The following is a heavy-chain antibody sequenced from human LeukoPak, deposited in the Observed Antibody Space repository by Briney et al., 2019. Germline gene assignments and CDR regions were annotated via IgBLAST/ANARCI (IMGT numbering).Heavy chain of an antibody. CDR2: INHSGST. V-gene: IGHV4-34*01. D-gene: IGHD2-2*02. Sequence: SETLSLTCTVSGGSISSYYWSWIRQPPGKGLEWIGEINHSGSTNYNPSLKSRVTISVDTSKNQFSLKLSSVTAADTAVYYCAKLGYCSSTSCYSWDRWGQGTQVTVSS. J-gene: IGHJ5*02. CDR1: GGSISSYY. CDR3: AKLGYCSSTSCYSWDR.